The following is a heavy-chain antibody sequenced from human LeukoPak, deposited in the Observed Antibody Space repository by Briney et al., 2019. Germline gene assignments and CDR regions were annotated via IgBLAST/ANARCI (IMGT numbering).Heavy chain of an antibody. J-gene: IGHJ4*02. CDR2: ISGSGDTT. CDR3: AKDISVAGIGGDGY. D-gene: IGHD6-19*01. V-gene: IGHV3-23*01. CDR1: GFTFSSYG. Sequence: GGSLRLSCAASGFTFSSYGMSWVRQAPGKGLEWVSAISGSGDTTYYADSVKGRFTISRDNSKNTLYLQMNSLRAEDTAVYYCAKDISVAGIGGDGYWGQGTLVTVSS.